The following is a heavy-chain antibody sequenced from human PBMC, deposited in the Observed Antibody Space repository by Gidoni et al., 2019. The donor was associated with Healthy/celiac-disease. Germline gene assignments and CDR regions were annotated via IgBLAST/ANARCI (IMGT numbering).Heavy chain of an antibody. V-gene: IGHV4-61*02. CDR3: ARGGGNY. CDR2: IYTSGST. CDR1: GGPSSSGSYY. Sequence: QVQLQESGPGLVKPSQTLSLTCTVPGGPSSSGSYYWSWIRQPAGTGLEWIGRIYTSGSTNYNPSLKSRVTISVDTSKNQFSLKRSSVTAADTAVYYCARGGGNYWGQGTLVTVSS. D-gene: IGHD3-16*01. J-gene: IGHJ4*02.